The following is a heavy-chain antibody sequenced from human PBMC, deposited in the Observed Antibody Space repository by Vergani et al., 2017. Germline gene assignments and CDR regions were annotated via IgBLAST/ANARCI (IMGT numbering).Heavy chain of an antibody. D-gene: IGHD1-7*01. J-gene: IGHJ4*02. CDR3: VKGKGTFEN. CDR2: ISFDGTNE. CDR1: GFALNRHA. V-gene: IGHV3-30*18. Sequence: QVQLVESGGGVVQPGTSLTLSCVVSGFALNRHAMYWVRQAPGKGLEWVVGISFDGTNEYYPDLVKGRFTISRDNSKNMVYIQMNSLRPEDTAVYYCVKGKGTFENWGQGTLVTVSS.